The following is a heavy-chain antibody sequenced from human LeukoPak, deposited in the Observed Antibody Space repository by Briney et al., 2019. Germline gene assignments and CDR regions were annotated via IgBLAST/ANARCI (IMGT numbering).Heavy chain of an antibody. V-gene: IGHV3-30*04. CDR1: GFTFSSYA. D-gene: IGHD3-22*01. CDR3: AKDYYYDSNHFDY. CDR2: ISYDGSNK. J-gene: IGHJ4*02. Sequence: PGGSLRLSCAASGFTFSSYAMHWVRQAPGKGLEWVAVISYDGSNKYYADSVKGRFTISRDNSKNTLYLQMNSLRAEDTAIYYCAKDYYYDSNHFDYWGQGTLVTVSS.